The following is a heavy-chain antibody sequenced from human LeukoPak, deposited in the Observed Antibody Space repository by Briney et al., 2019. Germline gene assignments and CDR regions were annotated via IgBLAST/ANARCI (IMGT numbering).Heavy chain of an antibody. J-gene: IGHJ6*03. D-gene: IGHD3-3*01. V-gene: IGHV3-21*01. CDR3: ARDAFEMITLFGGDPALYMDV. CDR2: ISSSSSYI. Sequence: GGSLRLSCAASGFTFSSYSMNWVRQAPGKGLEWVSSISSSSSYIYYADSVKGRFTISRDNAKNSLYLQINSLRAEDTAVYYCARDAFEMITLFGGDPALYMDVWGKGTTVTVSS. CDR1: GFTFSSYS.